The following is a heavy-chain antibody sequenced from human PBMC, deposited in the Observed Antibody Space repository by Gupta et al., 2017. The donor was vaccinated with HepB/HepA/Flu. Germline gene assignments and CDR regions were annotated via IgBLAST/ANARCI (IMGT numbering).Heavy chain of an antibody. CDR2: INHSGST. CDR1: GGSFSGYY. D-gene: IGHD3-3*01. J-gene: IGHJ3*02. V-gene: IGHV4-34*01. CDR3: ARYGGVLDAFDI. Sequence: QVQLQQWGAGLLKPSETLSLTCAVYGGSFSGYYWSWIRQPPGKGLEWIGEINHSGSTNYNPALKSRVTISVDTSKKKCSLKLRSVTAADTAVYYYARYGGVLDAFDIGGQGTMVTVYS.